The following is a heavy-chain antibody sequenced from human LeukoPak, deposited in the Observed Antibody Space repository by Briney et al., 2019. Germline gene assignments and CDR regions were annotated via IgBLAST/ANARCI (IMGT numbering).Heavy chain of an antibody. CDR2: ISSSSSYI. V-gene: IGHV3-21*04. J-gene: IGHJ4*02. D-gene: IGHD6-19*01. CDR3: ARGRGSGWYNDY. Sequence: PGGSLRLSCAASGFTFSSYSMNWVRQAPGKGLEWVSSISSSSSYIYYADSVKGRFTISRDNAKNSLYLQMNSLRAEDTAVYYCARGRGSGWYNDYWGQGTLVTVSS. CDR1: GFTFSSYS.